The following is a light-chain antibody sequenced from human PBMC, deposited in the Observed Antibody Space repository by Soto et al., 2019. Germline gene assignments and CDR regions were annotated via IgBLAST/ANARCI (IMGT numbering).Light chain of an antibody. V-gene: IGKV1-5*01. CDR3: QQYGSYSWT. CDR1: QSISSW. CDR2: DAS. J-gene: IGKJ1*01. Sequence: DIQMTQTPSTLSASVGDRVTVTCRASQSISSWLAWYQQKPGKAPKVLIYDASSLKSGVPSRFSGRGSATEFTLTISSLHPDDFATYYCQQYGSYSWTFGQGTKVDI.